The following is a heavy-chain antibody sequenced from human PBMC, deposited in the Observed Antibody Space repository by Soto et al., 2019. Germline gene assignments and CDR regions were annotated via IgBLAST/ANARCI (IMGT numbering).Heavy chain of an antibody. J-gene: IGHJ5*02. CDR2: INHSGST. V-gene: IGHV4-34*01. Sequence: PSETLSLTCAVYGGSFSGYYWSWIRQPPGKGLEWIGEINHSGSTNYNPSLKSRVTISVDTSKNQFPLKLSSVTAADTAVYYCARAGGFFDSNPWGQGTLVTVSS. CDR3: ARAGGFFDSNP. CDR1: GGSFSGYY. D-gene: IGHD3-9*01.